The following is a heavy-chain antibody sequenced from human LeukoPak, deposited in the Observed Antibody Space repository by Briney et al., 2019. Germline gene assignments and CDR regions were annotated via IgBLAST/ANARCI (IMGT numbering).Heavy chain of an antibody. CDR3: ARNPYYYTSGSYYNSAFDI. V-gene: IGHV4-39*02. Sequence: PGGSLRLSCAASGFTFSDYYMSWIRQPPGKGLEWIGSIIYSGTTYYNPSLRSRVTISVDTSKNHFSLKLSSVTAADTAVYYCARNPYYYTSGSYYNSAFDIWGQGTMVTVSS. CDR1: GFTFSDYY. D-gene: IGHD3-10*01. J-gene: IGHJ3*02. CDR2: IIYSGTT.